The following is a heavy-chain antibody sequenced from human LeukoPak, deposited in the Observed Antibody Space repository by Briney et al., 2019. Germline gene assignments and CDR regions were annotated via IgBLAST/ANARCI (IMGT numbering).Heavy chain of an antibody. CDR3: ARDRYYYDSSGHNWFDP. D-gene: IGHD3-22*01. CDR2: ISYDGSNK. CDR1: GFTFSSYA. Sequence: GGSLRLSCAASGFTFSSYAMHWVRQAPGKGLEWVAVISYDGSNKYYADSVKGRFTISRDNSKNTLYLQMNSLRAEDTAVYYCARDRYYYDSSGHNWFDPWGQGTLVTVSS. V-gene: IGHV3-30-3*01. J-gene: IGHJ5*02.